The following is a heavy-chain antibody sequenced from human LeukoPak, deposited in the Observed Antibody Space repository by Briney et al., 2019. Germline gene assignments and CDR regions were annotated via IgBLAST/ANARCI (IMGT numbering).Heavy chain of an antibody. V-gene: IGHV3-23*01. CDR3: AKGLEGYCSSTSCYASDY. CDR2: ISGSGGST. D-gene: IGHD2-2*01. Sequence: GRSLRLSCAASGFTFSSYAMSWVRQAPGKGLEWVSAISGSGGSTYYADSVKGRFTISRNNSKNTLYLQMNSLRAEDTAVYYCAKGLEGYCSSTSCYASDYWGQGTLVTVSS. J-gene: IGHJ4*02. CDR1: GFTFSSYA.